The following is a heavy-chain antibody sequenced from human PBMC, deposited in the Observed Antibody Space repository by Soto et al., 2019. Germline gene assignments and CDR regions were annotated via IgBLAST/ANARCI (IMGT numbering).Heavy chain of an antibody. CDR1: GGTFSSYA. V-gene: IGHV1-69*01. D-gene: IGHD3-10*01. J-gene: IGHJ6*02. CDR3: VRDFGDLNYYYYCMDG. CDR2: IIPIFGTA. Sequence: QVQLVQSGAEVKKPGSSVKVSCKASGGTFSSYAISWVRQAPGQGLEWMGGIIPIFGTANYAQKFQGRVTITADESTSTAYMELSSLISNGTAVDYYVRDFGDLNYYYYCMDGWGQGTTVTVCS.